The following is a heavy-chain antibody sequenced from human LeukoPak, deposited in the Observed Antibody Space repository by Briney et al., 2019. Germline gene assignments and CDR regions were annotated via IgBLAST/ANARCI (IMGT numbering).Heavy chain of an antibody. D-gene: IGHD1-14*01. CDR2: INPSNGET. CDR1: GYTLSDNY. CDR3: ATLTQSL. V-gene: IGHV1-2*07. J-gene: IGHJ4*02. Sequence: ASVKVSCKASGYTLSDNYLHWVRQAPGQRFEWMAWINPSNGETKFAPRFQGRVTMTRDTSISTAYMELSRLRSDDTAVYYCATLTQSLWGQGTLVTVSS.